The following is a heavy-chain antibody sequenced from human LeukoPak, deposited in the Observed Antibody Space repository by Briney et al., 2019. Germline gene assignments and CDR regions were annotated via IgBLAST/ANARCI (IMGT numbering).Heavy chain of an antibody. CDR2: IYYSGST. Sequence: SETLSPTCTVSGGSISSSSYYWGWIRQPPGKGLEWIGSIYYSGSTYYNPSLKSRVTISVDTSKNQFSLKLSSVTAADTAVYYCARDRVDYYDSSGYYPNWGQGTLVTVSS. V-gene: IGHV4-39*07. CDR1: GGSISSSSYY. D-gene: IGHD3-22*01. J-gene: IGHJ4*02. CDR3: ARDRVDYYDSSGYYPN.